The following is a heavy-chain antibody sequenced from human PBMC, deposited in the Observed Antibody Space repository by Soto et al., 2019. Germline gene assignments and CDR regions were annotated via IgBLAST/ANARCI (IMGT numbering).Heavy chain of an antibody. CDR2: ISGRDGNT. CDR3: LKDGGSGPDTAEYFQH. D-gene: IGHD6-19*01. V-gene: IGHV3-23*01. Sequence: GGSLRLSCAASGFTFTSYAMSWVRQAPGKGLERVSAISGRDGNTYYADSVRGRFTISSDNSKNTLYVQMKSLRVEDTAVYYCLKDGGSGPDTAEYFQHWGRGTLVTVS. CDR1: GFTFTSYA. J-gene: IGHJ1*01.